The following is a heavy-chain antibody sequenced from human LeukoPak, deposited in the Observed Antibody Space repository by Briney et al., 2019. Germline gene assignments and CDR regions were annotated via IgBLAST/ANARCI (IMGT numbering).Heavy chain of an antibody. V-gene: IGHV3-30-3*01. Sequence: PGESLRLSCAASGFTFSSYAMHWGRQAPGKGLEWVAVISYDGSNKYYADSVKGRFTISRDNSKNTLYLQMNSLRAEDTAVYYCARDSYGMDVWGQGTTVTVSS. CDR1: GFTFSSYA. CDR3: ARDSYGMDV. CDR2: ISYDGSNK. J-gene: IGHJ6*02.